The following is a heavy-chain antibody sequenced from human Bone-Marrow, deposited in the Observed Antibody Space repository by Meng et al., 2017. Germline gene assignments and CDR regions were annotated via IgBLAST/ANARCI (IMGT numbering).Heavy chain of an antibody. CDR3: ARESIRRLYYGMDV. J-gene: IGHJ6*02. Sequence: GESLKISCAASGFTFSSYEMNWVRQAPGKGLEWVSYISSSGSTIYYADSVKGRFTISRDNAKNSLYLQMNSLRAEDTAVYYCARESIRRLYYGMDVWGQGTTVTGSS. V-gene: IGHV3-48*03. CDR2: ISSSGSTI. D-gene: IGHD6-25*01. CDR1: GFTFSSYE.